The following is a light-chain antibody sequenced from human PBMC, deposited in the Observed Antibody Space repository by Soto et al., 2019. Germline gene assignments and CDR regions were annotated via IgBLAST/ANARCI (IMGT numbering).Light chain of an antibody. CDR1: QSVSSIS. CDR2: GAS. Sequence: EIVLTQSPGTLSLSPGERATLSCRASQSVSSISLAWYQQKPGKAPRILIYGASTRATGVPDRFSGSGSGTDFTLTIRRLEPEDFEVYYCQQYGNLPLTFGGGTKVDIK. CDR3: QQYGNLPLT. V-gene: IGKV3-20*01. J-gene: IGKJ4*01.